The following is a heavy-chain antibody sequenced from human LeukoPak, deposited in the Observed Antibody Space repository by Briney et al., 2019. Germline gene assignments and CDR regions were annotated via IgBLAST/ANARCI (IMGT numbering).Heavy chain of an antibody. CDR1: GFTFSSYW. CDR3: AKGADSSSWYGRYYYYYMDV. D-gene: IGHD6-13*01. J-gene: IGHJ6*03. CDR2: INSDGSST. Sequence: GGSLRLSCAASGFTFSSYWMHWVRQAPGKGLVWVSRINSDGSSTSYADSVKGRFTISRDNAKNALYLQMNSLRAEDTAVYYCAKGADSSSWYGRYYYYYMDVWGKGTTVTISS. V-gene: IGHV3-74*01.